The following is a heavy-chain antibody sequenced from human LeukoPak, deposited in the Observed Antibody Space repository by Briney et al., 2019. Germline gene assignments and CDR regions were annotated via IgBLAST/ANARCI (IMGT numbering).Heavy chain of an antibody. CDR2: ISYDGSNK. J-gene: IGHJ4*02. D-gene: IGHD6-6*01. CDR1: GFTFSSYA. V-gene: IGHV3-30*01. CDR3: ARARIKVEYSSSSGPSH. Sequence: GRSLRLSCAASGFTFSSYAMHWVRQAPGKGLEWVAVISYDGSNKYYADSVKGRFTISRDNSKNTLYLQMNSLRAEDTAVYYCARARIKVEYSSSSGPSHWGQGTLVTVSS.